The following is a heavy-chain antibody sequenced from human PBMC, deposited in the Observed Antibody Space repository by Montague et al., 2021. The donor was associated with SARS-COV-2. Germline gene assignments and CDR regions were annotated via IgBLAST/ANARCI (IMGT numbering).Heavy chain of an antibody. CDR2: VTTSGTT. D-gene: IGHD6-19*01. CDR3: TRVHDRGWSDY. V-gene: IGHV4-4*07. J-gene: IGHJ4*02. Sequence: SETLSLTCAASGGSITGFSWSWVRQPAGKGLEWIGRVTTSGTTNYSPSLRSRVTMSVDTSKNQFSLNLNSVTAADTAVYYCTRVHDRGWSDYWGQGSLVTVSS. CDR1: GGSITGFS.